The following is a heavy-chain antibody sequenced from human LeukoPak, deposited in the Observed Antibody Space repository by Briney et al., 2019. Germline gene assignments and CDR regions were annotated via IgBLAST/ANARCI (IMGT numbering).Heavy chain of an antibody. CDR2: IYHSGST. Sequence: SETLSLTCAVSGYSISSGYYWGWIRQPPGKGLEWIGSIYHSGSTYYSPSLKSRVTISVDTSKNQFSLKLSSVTAADTAVYYCARDGDYWGQGTLVTVSS. V-gene: IGHV4-38-2*02. J-gene: IGHJ4*02. CDR3: ARDGDY. CDR1: GYSISSGYY.